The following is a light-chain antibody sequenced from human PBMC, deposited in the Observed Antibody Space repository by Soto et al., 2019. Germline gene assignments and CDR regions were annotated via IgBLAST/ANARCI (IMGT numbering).Light chain of an antibody. CDR3: QQYGGSPT. CDR2: AAS. Sequence: IVLTQSPGTLSLSPGDRATLSCRASQSVSSNFVAWYQQKPGQAPRLLIYAASSRATGIPDRFSGSGSGTDFTLPISSLEPEDFALYYCQQYGGSPTFGPGTRVDI. V-gene: IGKV3-20*01. J-gene: IGKJ3*01. CDR1: QSVSSNF.